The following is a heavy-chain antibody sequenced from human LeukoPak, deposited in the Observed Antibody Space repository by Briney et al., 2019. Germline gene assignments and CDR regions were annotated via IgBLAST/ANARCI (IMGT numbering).Heavy chain of an antibody. CDR1: GYTFTNYG. D-gene: IGHD1-14*01. Sequence: ASVKVSCKASGYTFTNYGISWVRQAPGQGLEWMGRINPNNGDSNFAQNFQGRVTMTRDTSISTVYMDLSRLRSDDTAVYYCARMSSPLQYNWFDPWGQGTLVTVSS. V-gene: IGHV1-2*06. CDR2: INPNNGDS. CDR3: ARMSSPLQYNWFDP. J-gene: IGHJ5*02.